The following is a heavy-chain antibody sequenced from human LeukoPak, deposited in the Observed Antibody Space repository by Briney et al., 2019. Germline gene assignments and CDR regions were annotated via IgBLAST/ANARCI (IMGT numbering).Heavy chain of an antibody. Sequence: SETLSLTCTVSGGSIGSYYWSWIRQPPGKGLEWIGYIYYSGSTNYNPSLKSRVTISVDTSKNQFSLKLSSVTAADTAVYYCARGPYSSSSYAFDIWGQGTMVTVSS. CDR3: ARGPYSSSSYAFDI. J-gene: IGHJ3*02. CDR2: IYYSGST. CDR1: GGSIGSYY. D-gene: IGHD6-6*01. V-gene: IGHV4-59*01.